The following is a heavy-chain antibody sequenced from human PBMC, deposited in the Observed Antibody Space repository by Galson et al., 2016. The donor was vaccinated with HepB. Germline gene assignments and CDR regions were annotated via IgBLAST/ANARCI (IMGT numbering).Heavy chain of an antibody. Sequence: SVKVSCKASGYTFTNYPIHWVRQAPGHRLEWMGSINAGNLKTRYSQKLQGRVTITTDASASTAYMELSSLRSEDTAVYYCAKGSPWFGEPNFWFDPWGQGTLVTVSS. D-gene: IGHD3-10*01. J-gene: IGHJ5*02. CDR1: GYTFTNYP. CDR3: AKGSPWFGEPNFWFDP. CDR2: INAGNLKT. V-gene: IGHV1-3*01.